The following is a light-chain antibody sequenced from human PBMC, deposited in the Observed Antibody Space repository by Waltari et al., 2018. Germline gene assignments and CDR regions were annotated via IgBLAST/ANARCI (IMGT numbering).Light chain of an antibody. V-gene: IGKV3-20*01. J-gene: IGKJ1*01. CDR3: QKYGTLPAT. CDR1: QSVSRY. Sequence: EIVLTQSPGTLSLSPGERATLSCRASQSVSRYFACYQQKPGQAPRLLIYDASIRASGIPDRFSGSGSGTDFSLTISRLEPEDFAVYYCQKYGTLPATFGQGTKVQMK. CDR2: DAS.